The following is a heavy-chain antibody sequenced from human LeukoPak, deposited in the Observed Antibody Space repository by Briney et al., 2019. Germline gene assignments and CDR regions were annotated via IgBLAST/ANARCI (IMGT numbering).Heavy chain of an antibody. V-gene: IGHV4-59*01. D-gene: IGHD6-25*01. CDR2: INYSGST. J-gene: IGHJ4*02. CDR1: GDSISIYY. Sequence: PSETLSLTCSVSGDSISIYYWSWIRQPPGKGLQWIGYINYSGSTNYNPSLKSRVTVSVDTSKNQFSLELSSVTAADTAVYCCARGGTRLYTSGSLDYWGQGILVTVSS. CDR3: ARGGTRLYTSGSLDY.